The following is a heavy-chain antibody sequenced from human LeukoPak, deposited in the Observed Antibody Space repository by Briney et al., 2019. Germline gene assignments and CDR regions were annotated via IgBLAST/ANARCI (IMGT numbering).Heavy chain of an antibody. D-gene: IGHD6-6*01. Sequence: GGSLKLSCAASGFTFSGSAIHWVRQASGKGLEWVGRIRSKANSYATAYAASVKGRFTISRDESKNTAYLQMNSLKTEDTAVYYCTSILGLDYYYYYMDVWGKGTTVTVSS. CDR1: GFTFSGSA. V-gene: IGHV3-73*01. CDR3: TSILGLDYYYYYMDV. J-gene: IGHJ6*03. CDR2: IRSKANSYAT.